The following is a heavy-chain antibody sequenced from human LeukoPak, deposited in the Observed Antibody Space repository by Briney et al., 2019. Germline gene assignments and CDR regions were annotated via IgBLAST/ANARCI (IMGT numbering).Heavy chain of an antibody. Sequence: PSETLSLTCTVSGGSISSSPYYWGWIRQPPGKGLEWIGSIYYSGSTYYNPSLKSRVTLSVDTSRNQFSLKLSSVTAADTAVYYCARLRRTSIFGWGQGTLVTVSS. V-gene: IGHV4-39*01. CDR1: GGSISSSPYY. D-gene: IGHD3-3*01. CDR2: IYYSGST. J-gene: IGHJ4*02. CDR3: ARLRRTSIFG.